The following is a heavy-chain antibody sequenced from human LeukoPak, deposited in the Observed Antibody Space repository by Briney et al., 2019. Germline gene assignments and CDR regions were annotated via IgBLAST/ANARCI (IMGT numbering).Heavy chain of an antibody. Sequence: NSSETLSLTCTVSGGSISSYYWSWIRQPPGKGLEWIGYIYYSGSTNYNPSLKSRVTISVDTSKNQFSLKLSSVTAADTAVYYCARAAPYYDFWSGYYPKYAFDIWGQGTMVTVSS. CDR3: ARAAPYYDFWSGYYPKYAFDI. J-gene: IGHJ3*02. D-gene: IGHD3-3*01. CDR1: GGSISSYY. CDR2: IYYSGST. V-gene: IGHV4-59*01.